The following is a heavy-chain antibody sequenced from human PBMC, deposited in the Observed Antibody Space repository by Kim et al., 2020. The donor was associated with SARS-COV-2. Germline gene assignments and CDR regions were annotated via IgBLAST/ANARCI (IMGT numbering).Heavy chain of an antibody. CDR1: GFTFSTYG. D-gene: IGHD3-10*01. J-gene: IGHJ6*02. CDR2: ISYDGSKN. CDR3: AKAVLRGVNYYYYGMDV. V-gene: IGHV3-30*18. Sequence: GGSLRLSCAVSGFTFSTYGMYWVRQAPGKGLEWVAVISYDGSKNYYADSVKGRFSISRDNSKNTLFLQMNSLRAEDTAVYYCAKAVLRGVNYYYYGMDVWGQGTRVTVSS.